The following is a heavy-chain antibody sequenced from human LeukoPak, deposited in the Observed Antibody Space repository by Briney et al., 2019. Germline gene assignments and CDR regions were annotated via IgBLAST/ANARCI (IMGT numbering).Heavy chain of an antibody. D-gene: IGHD7-27*01. CDR2: IWNAGTNK. J-gene: IGHJ4*02. CDR1: GFTLSDYG. V-gene: IGHV3-33*06. CDR3: AKSGRNWAYLDY. Sequence: GRSLRLSCAVSGFTLSDYGMHWVRQAPGRGLEWVSAIWNAGTNKCYAASVRRRFTISRDSSKSTLYLQMNMLRAEDTAVYYGAKSGRNWAYLDYWGQGTLVTVSS.